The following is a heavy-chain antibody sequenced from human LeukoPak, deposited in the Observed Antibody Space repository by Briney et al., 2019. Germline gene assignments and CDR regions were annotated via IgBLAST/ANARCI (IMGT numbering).Heavy chain of an antibody. J-gene: IGHJ4*02. CDR3: ARARFGAHFDY. CDR2: IYYSGST. D-gene: IGHD3-10*01. CDR1: GGSISSYY. V-gene: IGHV4-59*01. Sequence: PSETLSLTCTVSGGSISSYYWSWIRQPPGKGLEWIGYIYYSGSTNYNPSLKSRDTISVDTSKNQFSLKLSSVTAADTAVYYCARARFGAHFDYWGQGTLVTVSS.